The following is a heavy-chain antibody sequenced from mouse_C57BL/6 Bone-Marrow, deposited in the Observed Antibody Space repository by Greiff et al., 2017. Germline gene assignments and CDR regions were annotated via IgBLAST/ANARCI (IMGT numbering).Heavy chain of an antibody. CDR1: GYTFTDYY. J-gene: IGHJ2*01. V-gene: IGHV1-26*01. Sequence: EVQLQQSGPELVKPGASVKISCKASGYTFTDYYMNWVKQSHGKSLEWIGDINPNNGGTSYNQKFKGKATLTVDKSSSTAYMELRSLTSEDSAVYYCARREYDYDAGDDWVQGTTLTVSS. CDR3: ARREYDYDAGDD. D-gene: IGHD2-4*01. CDR2: INPNNGGT.